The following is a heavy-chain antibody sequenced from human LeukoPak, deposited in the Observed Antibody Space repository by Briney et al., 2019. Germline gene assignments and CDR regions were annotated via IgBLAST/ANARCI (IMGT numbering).Heavy chain of an antibody. CDR3: ARERAQLVFDY. J-gene: IGHJ4*02. D-gene: IGHD6-6*01. CDR1: GGSFSGYY. Sequence: PSETLSLTCAVYGGSFSGYYWSWIRQPPGKGLEWIGEINHSGSTYYNPSLKSRVTISVDTSKNQFSLKLSSVTAADTAVYYCARERAQLVFDYWGQGTLVTVSS. V-gene: IGHV4-34*09. CDR2: INHSGST.